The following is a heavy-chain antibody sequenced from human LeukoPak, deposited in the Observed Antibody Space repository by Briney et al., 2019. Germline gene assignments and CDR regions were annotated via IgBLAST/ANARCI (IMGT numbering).Heavy chain of an antibody. J-gene: IGHJ5*02. CDR2: ISVNNGNT. V-gene: IGHV1-18*01. CDR3: ARRLYWFDP. CDR1: NYAFTSYG. Sequence: ASVKVSCKASNYAFTSYGISWVRQAPGQGLEWMGWISVNNGNTKYAQKFQGRVTMTTDISTTTAYMELRSLRSDDTAIYYCARRLYWFDPWGQGTLVTVSS.